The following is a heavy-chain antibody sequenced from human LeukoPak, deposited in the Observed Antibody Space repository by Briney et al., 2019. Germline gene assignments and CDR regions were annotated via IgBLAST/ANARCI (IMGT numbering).Heavy chain of an antibody. V-gene: IGHV3-23*01. D-gene: IGHD3-9*01. CDR1: GFTFSSYA. CDR2: ISGSGGST. Sequence: GGSLRLSCAASGFTFSSYAMSWVRQAPGKGLEWVSDISGSGGSTYYADSVKGRFTISRDNSKSTLYLQMISLRAEDTAVYYCAKPNYDILTGPFDYWGQGTLVTVSS. CDR3: AKPNYDILTGPFDY. J-gene: IGHJ4*02.